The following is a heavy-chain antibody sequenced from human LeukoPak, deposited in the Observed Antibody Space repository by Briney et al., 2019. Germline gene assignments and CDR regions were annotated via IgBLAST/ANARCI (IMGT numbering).Heavy chain of an antibody. CDR2: ISSSSSYI. D-gene: IGHD3-10*01. V-gene: IGHV3-21*01. J-gene: IGHJ3*02. Sequence: KAGGSLRLSCAASGFMFRSYSMNWVRQAPGKGLEWVSSISSSSSYIFYADSVKGRFTISRDNAKKSLSLQMNSLRAEDTAVYYCARDRGEDYYGSGNYLRALDIWGQGTMVTVSS. CDR1: GFMFRSYS. CDR3: ARDRGEDYYGSGNYLRALDI.